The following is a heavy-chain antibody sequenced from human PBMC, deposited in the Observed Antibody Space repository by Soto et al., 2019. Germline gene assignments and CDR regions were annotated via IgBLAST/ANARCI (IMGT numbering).Heavy chain of an antibody. D-gene: IGHD1-1*01. V-gene: IGHV4-4*07. J-gene: IGHJ5*01. CDR3: VRDGTKTLRDGFDP. CDR1: SDSICGFY. Sequence: SETMSLASTACSDSICGFYWSWIRKSAGKGLEWIGRIYATGTTDYNPSLKSRVMMSVDTSKKQFSLKLRSVTAADTAVYYCVRDGTKTLRDGFDPWGQGISVTVSS. CDR2: IYATGTT.